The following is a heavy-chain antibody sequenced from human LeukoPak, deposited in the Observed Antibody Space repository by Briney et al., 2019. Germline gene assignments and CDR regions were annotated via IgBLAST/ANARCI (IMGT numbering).Heavy chain of an antibody. Sequence: GGSLRLSCAASGFTFSTYNMNWVRQAPGKGLEWVSFISSGSRIIYYADSVKGRFTVSSDNAKNSLYLQMNSLRDEDTAVYYCARNPAGIGDYWGQGTLVTVSS. V-gene: IGHV3-48*02. J-gene: IGHJ4*02. D-gene: IGHD1-26*01. CDR2: ISSGSRII. CDR1: GFTFSTYN. CDR3: ARNPAGIGDY.